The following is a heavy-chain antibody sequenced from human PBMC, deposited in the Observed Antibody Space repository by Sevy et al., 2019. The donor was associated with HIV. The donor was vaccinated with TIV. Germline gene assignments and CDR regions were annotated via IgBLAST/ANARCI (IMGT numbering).Heavy chain of an antibody. D-gene: IGHD3-22*01. J-gene: IGHJ6*02. Sequence: GGSLRLSCAASGLSVSDNYMNWVRQAPGKGLELVSVIYSDGRTYYADSVKGRFTISRDNSKNTLYLHMNNLRPEDTAVYYCSRDRYYDASGYYDYYYGMDVWGQGTTVTVSS. CDR3: SRDRYYDASGYYDYYYGMDV. V-gene: IGHV3-66*01. CDR1: GLSVSDNY. CDR2: IYSDGRT.